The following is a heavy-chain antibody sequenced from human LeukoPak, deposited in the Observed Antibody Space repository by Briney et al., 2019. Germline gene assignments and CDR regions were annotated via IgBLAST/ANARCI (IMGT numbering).Heavy chain of an antibody. D-gene: IGHD2-8*01. CDR1: GFTFSDYY. V-gene: IGHV3-11*04. Sequence: GGSLRLSCAASGFTFSDYYMSWIRQAPGKGLEWVSYISSSSSTIHYADSVKGRFTISRDNAKNSLYLQMNSLRAEDTALYYCARDASGGVFDIWGQGTMVTVSS. CDR3: ARDASGGVFDI. CDR2: ISSSSSTI. J-gene: IGHJ3*02.